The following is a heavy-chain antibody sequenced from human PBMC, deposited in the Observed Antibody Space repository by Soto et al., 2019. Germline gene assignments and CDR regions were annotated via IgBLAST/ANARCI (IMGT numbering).Heavy chain of an antibody. D-gene: IGHD3-22*01. Sequence: VRLLRVCNAALGFTFVDYSGNRVLQATGKGLEWVSYISSSGSTIYYADSVKGRFTISRDNAKNSLYLQMNSLRAEDTAVYYCARVAYYYDSSGYFYWGQGTLVTVSS. V-gene: IGHV3-48*01. J-gene: IGHJ4*02. CDR2: ISSSGSTI. CDR3: ARVAYYYDSSGYFY. CDR1: GFTFVDYS.